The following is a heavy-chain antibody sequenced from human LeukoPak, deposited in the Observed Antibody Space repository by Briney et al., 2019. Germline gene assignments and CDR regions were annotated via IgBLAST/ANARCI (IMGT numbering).Heavy chain of an antibody. J-gene: IGHJ6*03. Sequence: SETLSLTCTVSGGSISSSSYYWGWIRQPPGKGLEWIGSIYYSGSTYYNPSLKSRVTISVDTSKNQFSLKLSSVTAADTAVYYCARDIEYSGSYYPYYYYYMDVWGKGTTVTISS. V-gene: IGHV4-39*02. CDR3: ARDIEYSGSYYPYYYYYMDV. CDR1: GGSISSSSYY. D-gene: IGHD1-26*01. CDR2: IYYSGST.